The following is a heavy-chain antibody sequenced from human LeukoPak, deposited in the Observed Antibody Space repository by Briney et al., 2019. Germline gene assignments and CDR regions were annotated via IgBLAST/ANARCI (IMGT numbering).Heavy chain of an antibody. D-gene: IGHD3-10*01. V-gene: IGHV3-64*04. CDR3: ARTFRGIDY. Sequence: GGSLRLSCSASGFTFSSYAMHWVRQAPGKGLEYVSGISSNGGSTYYADSVKGRFTISRDNAKNSLYLQMNSLRAEDTAVYYCARTFRGIDYWGQGTLVTVSS. J-gene: IGHJ4*02. CDR1: GFTFSSYA. CDR2: ISSNGGST.